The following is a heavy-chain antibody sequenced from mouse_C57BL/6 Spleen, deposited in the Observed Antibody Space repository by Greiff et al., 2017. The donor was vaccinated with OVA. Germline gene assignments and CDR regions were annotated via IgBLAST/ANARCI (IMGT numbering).Heavy chain of an antibody. CDR3: ARNWDDYAMDY. Sequence: QVQLQQPGAELVRPGSSVKLSCKASGYTFTSYWMHWVKQRPIQGLEWIGNIDPSDSETHYNQKFKDKATLTVDKSSSTAYMQLSSLTSEDSAVYYCARNWDDYAMDYWGQGTSVIVSS. CDR2: IDPSDSET. J-gene: IGHJ4*01. V-gene: IGHV1-52*01. D-gene: IGHD4-1*01. CDR1: GYTFTSYW.